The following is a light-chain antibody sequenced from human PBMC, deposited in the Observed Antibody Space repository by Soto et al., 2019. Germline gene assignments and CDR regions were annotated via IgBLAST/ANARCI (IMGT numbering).Light chain of an antibody. Sequence: EIVLTQSPATLSLSPGERATLSCRASQSVSSYLAWYQQKPGQAPRLLIYGASGRATDIPDRFSGSGSGTDFALTISRLEPEDFAVYYCQQYGSSPQTFGQGTKVEIK. J-gene: IGKJ1*01. CDR3: QQYGSSPQT. CDR1: QSVSSY. V-gene: IGKV3-20*01. CDR2: GAS.